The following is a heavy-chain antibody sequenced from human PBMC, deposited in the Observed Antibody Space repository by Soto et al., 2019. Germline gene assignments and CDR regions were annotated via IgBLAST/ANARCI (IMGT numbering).Heavy chain of an antibody. CDR2: INGDGSYR. Sequence: GGSLRLSCAASGFTFSSYWMHWVRQAPGKGLVWVSRINGDGSYRGYADSVKGRSTISRDNSKNTLYLQMNSLRAEDTAVYHCAKAPHWGQGTLVTVSS. J-gene: IGHJ1*01. CDR1: GFTFSSYW. CDR3: AKAPH. V-gene: IGHV3-74*01.